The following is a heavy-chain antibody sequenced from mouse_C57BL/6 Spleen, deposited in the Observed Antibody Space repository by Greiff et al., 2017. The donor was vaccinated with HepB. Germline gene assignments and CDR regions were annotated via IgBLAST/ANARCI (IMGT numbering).Heavy chain of an antibody. CDR1: GFSLTSYG. CDR3: ARTLYGSSSDYFDY. Sequence: QVQLKQSGPGLVQPSQSLSITCTVSGFSLTSYGVHWVRQSPGKGLEWLGVIWSGGSTDYNAAFISRMSISKDNSKSQVFFKMNSLQADDTAIYYCARTLYGSSSDYFDYWGQGTTLTVSS. V-gene: IGHV2-2*01. J-gene: IGHJ2*01. CDR2: IWSGGST. D-gene: IGHD1-1*01.